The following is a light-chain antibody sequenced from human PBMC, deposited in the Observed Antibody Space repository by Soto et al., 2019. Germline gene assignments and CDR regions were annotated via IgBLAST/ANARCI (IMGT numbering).Light chain of an antibody. CDR2: KAP. Sequence: DVQMTQSTSTLSASVGDRVTITCRASQSISSWLAWYQQKPGKAPKLLIYKAPSLESGVPSRFSGSGSGTEFTLTISSLQPDDFATYYCQQYNSYSGTFGQGTKVDIK. CDR3: QQYNSYSGT. CDR1: QSISSW. J-gene: IGKJ1*01. V-gene: IGKV1-5*03.